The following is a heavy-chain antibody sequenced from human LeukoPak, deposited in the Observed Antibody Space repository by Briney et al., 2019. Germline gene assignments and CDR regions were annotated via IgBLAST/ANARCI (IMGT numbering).Heavy chain of an antibody. J-gene: IGHJ4*02. CDR2: IDNGGSTT. Sequence: GGSLRLSCAASGFTFSNYWMHWVRQTPGKGLVWVSRIDNGGSTTSYADSVKGRFTISRDNAKNSLYLQMNNLRAEDTAVYYCARDKYGSGSYSWSKRLDSWGQGTLVTVSS. CDR3: ARDKYGSGSYSWSKRLDS. CDR1: GFTFSNYW. D-gene: IGHD3-10*01. V-gene: IGHV3-74*01.